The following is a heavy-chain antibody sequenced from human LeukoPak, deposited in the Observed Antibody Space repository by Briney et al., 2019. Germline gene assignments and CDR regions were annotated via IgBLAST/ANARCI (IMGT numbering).Heavy chain of an antibody. CDR3: ARGGAVRQPLFEY. J-gene: IGHJ4*02. CDR1: GFTFSSYW. V-gene: IGHV3-7*01. D-gene: IGHD6-25*01. CDR2: IKQDGSEK. Sequence: PGGSLRLSCAASGFTFSSYWMSWVRQAPGKGLEWVANIKQDGSEKYYVDSVKGRFTISRDNAKNSLYLQMNSLRAEDTAVYYCARGGAVRQPLFEYWGQGTLVTVSS.